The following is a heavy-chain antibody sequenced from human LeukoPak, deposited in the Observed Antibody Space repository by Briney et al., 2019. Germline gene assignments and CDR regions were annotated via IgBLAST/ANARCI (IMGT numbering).Heavy chain of an antibody. J-gene: IGHJ6*03. V-gene: IGHV1-69*06. D-gene: IGHD3-10*01. Sequence: ASVKVSCKASGYTFTDYYMHWVRHAPGQGLEWMGGIIPIFGTANYAQKFQGRVTITADKSTSTAYMELSSLRSEDTAVYYCARDGWYYYGSGSPYYYYYYMDVWGKGTTVTVSS. CDR1: GYTFTDYY. CDR2: IIPIFGTA. CDR3: ARDGWYYYGSGSPYYYYYYMDV.